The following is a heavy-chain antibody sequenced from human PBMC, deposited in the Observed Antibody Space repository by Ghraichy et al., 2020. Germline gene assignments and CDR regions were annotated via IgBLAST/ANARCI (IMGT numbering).Heavy chain of an antibody. CDR3: ARDCSSTSCYKGAGHNWFDP. CDR2: IYTSGST. J-gene: IGHJ5*02. V-gene: IGHV4-4*07. CDR1: GGSISSYY. D-gene: IGHD2-2*02. Sequence: SETLSLTCTVSGGSISSYYWSWIRQPAGKGLEWIGRIYTSGSTNYNPSLKSRVTMSVDTSKNQFSLNLSSVTAADTAGYYCARDCSSTSCYKGAGHNWFDPWGQGTLVTVSS.